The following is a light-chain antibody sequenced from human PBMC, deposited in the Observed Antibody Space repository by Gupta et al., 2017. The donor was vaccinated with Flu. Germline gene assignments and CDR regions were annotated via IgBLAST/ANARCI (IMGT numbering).Light chain of an antibody. Sequence: TGDKLGDKYASWYQQNQDQSPMLVIYQDSKRPSGIPKRFSGSNSGNTATLTISGTQAMDEADYYCQACDSSTAGVFGGGTKLTVL. CDR3: QACDSSTAGV. J-gene: IGLJ3*02. V-gene: IGLV3-1*01. CDR2: QDS. CDR1: KLGDKY.